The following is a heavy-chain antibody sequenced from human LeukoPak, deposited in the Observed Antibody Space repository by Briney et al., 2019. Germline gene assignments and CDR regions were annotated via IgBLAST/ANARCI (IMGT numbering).Heavy chain of an antibody. Sequence: ASVKVSCKASGYTFTSYGISWVRQAPGQGLEWMGWISAYNGNTNYAQTFQGRVTMTTDTSTSTAYMELRRLRSDDTAVYYCARPRLWFGLIDYYYGMDVWGQGTTVTVSS. CDR2: ISAYNGNT. J-gene: IGHJ6*02. CDR3: ARPRLWFGLIDYYYGMDV. V-gene: IGHV1-18*01. CDR1: GYTFTSYG. D-gene: IGHD3-10*01.